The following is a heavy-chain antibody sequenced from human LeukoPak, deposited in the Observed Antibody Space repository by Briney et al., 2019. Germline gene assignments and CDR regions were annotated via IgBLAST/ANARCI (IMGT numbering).Heavy chain of an antibody. CDR1: GGTFSSYA. CDR3: ARVRLILIDYYFDY. Sequence: SVKVSCKASGGTFSSYAISWVRQAPGQGLEWMGGIIPIFGTANYAQKFQGRVTMTRNTSISTAYMELSSLRSEDTAVYYCARVRLILIDYYFDYWGQGTLVTVSS. D-gene: IGHD2-21*01. J-gene: IGHJ4*02. CDR2: IIPIFGTA. V-gene: IGHV1-69*05.